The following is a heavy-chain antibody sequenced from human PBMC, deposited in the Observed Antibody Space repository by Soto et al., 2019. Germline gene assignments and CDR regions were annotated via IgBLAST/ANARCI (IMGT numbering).Heavy chain of an antibody. CDR3: AKDAQTTLIVVVPAAGLDY. Sequence: GGSLRLSCAASGFTFSSYAMSWVRQAPGKGLEWVSAISGSGGSTYYADSVKGRFTISRDNSKNTLYLQMNSLRAEDTAVYYCAKDAQTTLIVVVPAAGLDYWGQGTLVTVSS. CDR1: GFTFSSYA. V-gene: IGHV3-23*01. J-gene: IGHJ4*02. CDR2: ISGSGGST. D-gene: IGHD2-2*01.